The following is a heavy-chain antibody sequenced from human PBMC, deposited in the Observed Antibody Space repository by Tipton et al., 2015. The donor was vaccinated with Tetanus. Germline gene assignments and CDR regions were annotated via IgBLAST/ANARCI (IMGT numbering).Heavy chain of an antibody. CDR2: ISGSGGST. V-gene: IGHV3-23*01. CDR1: GFTFSSYA. J-gene: IGHJ6*02. CDR3: AKAHTRYSSIRVGYGMDV. D-gene: IGHD6-13*01. Sequence: GSLRLSCAASGFTFSSYAMSWVRQAPGKGLEWVSAISGSGGSTYYADSVKGRFTISRDNSKNTLYLQMNSLRAEDTAVYYCAKAHTRYSSIRVGYGMDVWGQGTTVTVSS.